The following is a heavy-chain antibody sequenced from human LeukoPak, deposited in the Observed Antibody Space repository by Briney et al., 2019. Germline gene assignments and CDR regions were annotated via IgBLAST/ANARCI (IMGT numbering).Heavy chain of an antibody. J-gene: IGHJ4*02. CDR3: ASGANTFDY. D-gene: IGHD1-26*01. CDR2: MNQDGSQK. CDR1: GFTFRTYW. V-gene: IGHV3-7*03. Sequence: GGSLRLSCAASGFTFRTYWMTWVRQAPGKGLEWVANMNQDGSQKYCVDSVKGRFTISRDSGKNSLYLQMNSLRAEDTALYFCASGANTFDYWGQGTLVTVSS.